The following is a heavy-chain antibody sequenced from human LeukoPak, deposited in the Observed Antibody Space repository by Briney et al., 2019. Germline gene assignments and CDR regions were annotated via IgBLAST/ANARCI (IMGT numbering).Heavy chain of an antibody. CDR2: IYYGGST. Sequence: SETLSLTCTVSGGSISSYYWSWIRQPPGKGLEWIGYIYYGGSTNYNPSLKSRVTISVDTSKNQFSLKLSSVTAADTAVYYCARAMGNAKPEFDYWGQGTLVTVSS. CDR3: ARAMGNAKPEFDY. D-gene: IGHD3-10*01. J-gene: IGHJ4*02. V-gene: IGHV4-59*01. CDR1: GGSISSYY.